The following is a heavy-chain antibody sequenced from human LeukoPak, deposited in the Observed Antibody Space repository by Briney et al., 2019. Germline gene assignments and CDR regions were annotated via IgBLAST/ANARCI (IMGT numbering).Heavy chain of an antibody. Sequence: GGSLRLSCVASGFTFETYWRSWIRQAPGKGLEWLANIKHDVREKYYVDSVKGRFASTRDKAKAAVYLHMNSRRVEDTVIYYCARVRCPADCWGQGTMVTVSS. CDR2: IKHDVREK. J-gene: IGHJ4*02. V-gene: IGHV3-7*01. D-gene: IGHD2-2*01. CDR3: ARVRCPADC. CDR1: GFTFETYW.